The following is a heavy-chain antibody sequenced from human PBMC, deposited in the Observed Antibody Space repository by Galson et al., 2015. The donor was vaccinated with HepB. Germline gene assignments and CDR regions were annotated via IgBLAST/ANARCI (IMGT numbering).Heavy chain of an antibody. CDR2: IDWDDDK. V-gene: IGHV2-70*04. Sequence: PALVKPTQTLTLTCTFSGFSLSTTEMRVSWIRQPPGKALEWLARIDWDDDKFYSTSLKTRLTISKDTSKNQVVLTMTNMDPVDTATYYCARSGYSSGWYPWYFGRWGRGTLVTVSS. CDR1: GFSLSTTEMR. CDR3: ARSGYSSGWYPWYFGR. J-gene: IGHJ2*01. D-gene: IGHD6-19*01.